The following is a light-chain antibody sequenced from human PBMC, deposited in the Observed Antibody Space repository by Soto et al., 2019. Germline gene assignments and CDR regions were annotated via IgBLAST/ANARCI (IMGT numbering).Light chain of an antibody. Sequence: ETVLTQSPGTLSLSPGERGTLSCRASQNVRNNNLAWYQQKPGQPPRLLIYDASSRATGIPDRFSGSGSGTDFTLTISRLEPEDFAVYYCQQFSNSLTFGQGTRLEI. J-gene: IGKJ5*01. CDR3: QQFSNSLT. V-gene: IGKV3-20*01. CDR2: DAS. CDR1: QNVRNNN.